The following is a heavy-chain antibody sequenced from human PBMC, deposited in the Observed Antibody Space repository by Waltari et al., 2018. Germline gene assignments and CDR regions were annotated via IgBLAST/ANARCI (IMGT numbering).Heavy chain of an antibody. CDR1: GYSISSGYY. V-gene: IGHV4-38-2*01. CDR2: IYHSGDT. J-gene: IGHJ6*03. Sequence: QVQLQESGPGLVKPSETLSLTCAVSGYSISSGYYWGWIRQPPGKGLEWIGSIYHSGDTYYNPSLKSRVTLSVDTSKNQFSLKLSSVTAADTAVYYCARVGVTADFWSGYYRYYYYYMDVWGKGTTVTVSS. CDR3: ARVGVTADFWSGYYRYYYYYMDV. D-gene: IGHD3-3*01.